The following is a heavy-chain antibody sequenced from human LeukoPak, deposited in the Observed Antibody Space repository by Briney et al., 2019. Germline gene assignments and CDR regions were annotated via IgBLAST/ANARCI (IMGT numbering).Heavy chain of an antibody. J-gene: IGHJ4*02. CDR2: IYYSGST. Sequence: SETLSLTCTVSGGSITNYYWSWIRQPPGKGLEFIGYIYYSGSTSYNPSLKSRVTISVDTSKSQFSLKLSSVTAADTAVYYCARTYGDYRFDYWGQGTLVTVSS. V-gene: IGHV4-59*01. CDR3: ARTYGDYRFDY. D-gene: IGHD4-17*01. CDR1: GGSITNYY.